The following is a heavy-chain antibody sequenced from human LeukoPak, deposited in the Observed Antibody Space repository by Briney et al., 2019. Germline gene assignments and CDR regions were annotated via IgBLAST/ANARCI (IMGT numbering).Heavy chain of an antibody. J-gene: IGHJ4*02. V-gene: IGHV1-69*05. Sequence: SVKVSCKASGGTFSSYAISWVRQAPGQGLEWMGRIIPIFGTANYAQKFQGRVTITTDESTSTAYMELSSLRSEDTAVYYCARDLGSGRRGGGSYSDYWGQGTLVTVSS. D-gene: IGHD6-19*01. CDR2: IIPIFGTA. CDR1: GGTFSSYA. CDR3: ARDLGSGRRGGGSYSDY.